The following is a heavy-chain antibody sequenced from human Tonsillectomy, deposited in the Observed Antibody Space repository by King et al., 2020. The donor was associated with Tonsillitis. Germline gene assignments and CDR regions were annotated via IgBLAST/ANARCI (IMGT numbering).Heavy chain of an antibody. D-gene: IGHD6-13*01. CDR1: GFTFSSYG. Sequence: VQLVESGGGVVQPGRSLRLSCAASGFTFSSYGMHWVRQAPGKGLEWVAVISYDGSNKYYADSVKGRFTISRDNSKNTLYLQMNSLRAEDTAVYYCAEDLHLLQQRVLYSYYGMDVCGEGTTVTVSS. J-gene: IGHJ6*04. CDR2: ISYDGSNK. V-gene: IGHV3-30*18. CDR3: AEDLHLLQQRVLYSYYGMDV.